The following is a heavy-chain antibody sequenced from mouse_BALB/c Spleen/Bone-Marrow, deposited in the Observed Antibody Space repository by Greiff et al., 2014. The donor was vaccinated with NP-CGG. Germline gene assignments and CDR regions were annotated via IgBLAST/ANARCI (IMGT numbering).Heavy chain of an antibody. CDR1: GYTFSSYW. CDR3: ARRGHGFAWFAY. Sequence: QGQLKESGTELMKPGASVKISCKATGYTFSSYWIEGGNQRPGHGLEGIGEILPGSGSTNYSEKFKGKATFTADTSSNTAYTQLSSLTSEDSAVYYCARRGHGFAWFAYWGQGTLVTVSA. J-gene: IGHJ3*01. V-gene: IGHV1-9*01. CDR2: ILPGSGST. D-gene: IGHD1-2*01.